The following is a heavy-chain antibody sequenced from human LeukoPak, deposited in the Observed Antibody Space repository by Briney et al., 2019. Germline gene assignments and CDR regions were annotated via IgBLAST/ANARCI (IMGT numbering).Heavy chain of an antibody. CDR1: GYTFTGYY. Sequence: ASVKVSCKASGYTFTGYYMHWVRQAPGQGLEWMGWISAYNGNTNYAQKLRGRVTMTTDTSTSTAYMELRSLRSDDTAVYYCARTTERGYYFDYWGQGTLVTVSS. D-gene: IGHD4-11*01. J-gene: IGHJ4*02. CDR3: ARTTERGYYFDY. CDR2: ISAYNGNT. V-gene: IGHV1-18*04.